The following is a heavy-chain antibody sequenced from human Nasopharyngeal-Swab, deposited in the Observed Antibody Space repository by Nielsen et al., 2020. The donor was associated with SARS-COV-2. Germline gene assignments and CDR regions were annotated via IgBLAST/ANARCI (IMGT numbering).Heavy chain of an antibody. CDR3: ARVGEEAMAKFYYYYYYMDV. CDR1: GYSISSAYY. J-gene: IGHJ6*03. V-gene: IGHV4-38-2*01. Sequence: SETLSLTCAVSGYSISSAYYWGWIRQPPGKGLEWIGSIYHSGSTYYNPSLKSRVTISVDTSKNQFSLKLSSVTAADTAVYYCARVGEEAMAKFYYYYYYMDVWGKGTTVTVSS. CDR2: IYHSGST. D-gene: IGHD5-18*01.